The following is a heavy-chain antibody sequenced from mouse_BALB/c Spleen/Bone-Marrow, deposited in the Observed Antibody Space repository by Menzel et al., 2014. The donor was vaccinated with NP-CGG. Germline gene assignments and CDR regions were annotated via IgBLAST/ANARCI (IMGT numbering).Heavy chain of an antibody. D-gene: IGHD2-3*01. CDR1: GYSFTSYT. CDR3: TREGTYDACSGHFDF. J-gene: IGHJ2*01. CDR2: INPRNTYS. V-gene: IGHV1S26*01. Sequence: VQLQHSGAELGKPGASVKLSCKASGYSFTSYTMHWVKQRPGQGLEWIAYINPRNTYSDYNQKFKDRATVTADKSSSSAYLQLSSLRSEDSAVYYCTREGTYDACSGHFDFWG.